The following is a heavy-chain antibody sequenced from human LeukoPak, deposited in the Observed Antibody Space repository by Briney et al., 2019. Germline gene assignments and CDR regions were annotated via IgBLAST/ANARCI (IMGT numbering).Heavy chain of an antibody. V-gene: IGHV3-7*01. CDR1: GFTFSSYW. CDR3: AREVRITIFGVVIQGAFDI. CDR2: IKQDGSEK. D-gene: IGHD3-3*01. J-gene: IGHJ3*02. Sequence: GGSLRLSCAASGFTFSSYWMSWVRQAPRKGLEWVANIKQDGSEKYYVDSVKGRFTISRDNAKNSLYLQMNSLRAEDTAVYYCAREVRITIFGVVIQGAFDIWGQGTMVTVSS.